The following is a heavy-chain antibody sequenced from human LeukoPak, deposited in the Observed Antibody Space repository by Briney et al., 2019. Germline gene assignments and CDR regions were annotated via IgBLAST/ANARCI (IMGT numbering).Heavy chain of an antibody. Sequence: SETLSLTCTVSGGSISNYYWSCIRQPPGKRLEGVWYINYSGSTNYNPSLHRRVTMSVDTSKNQFSLKLSSVTAADTALYYCARTDYRGPELRAFDIWGQGTMVTVSS. CDR2: INYSGST. V-gene: IGHV4-59*08. CDR1: GGSISNYY. D-gene: IGHD4-23*01. CDR3: ARTDYRGPELRAFDI. J-gene: IGHJ3*02.